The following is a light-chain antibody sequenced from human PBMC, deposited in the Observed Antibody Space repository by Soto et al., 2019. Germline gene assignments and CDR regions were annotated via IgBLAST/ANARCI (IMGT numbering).Light chain of an antibody. CDR2: LDSDGIH. CDR1: SGHSTYA. J-gene: IGLJ2*01. Sequence: QPVLTQSPSASASLGASVKLTCTLSSGHSTYAIAWHQQQPEKGPRYLMKLDSDGIHSKGDGIPDRFSGSSSGAERYLTIASLQSEDEAEYYCQTWGTGIVVFGGGTKVTVL. CDR3: QTWGTGIVV. V-gene: IGLV4-69*02.